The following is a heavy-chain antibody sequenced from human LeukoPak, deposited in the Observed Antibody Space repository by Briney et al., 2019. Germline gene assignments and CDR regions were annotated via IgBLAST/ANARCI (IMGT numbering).Heavy chain of an antibody. Sequence: SETLSLTCTVSGGSISSYYWSWIRQPPGKGLEWIGYIYYRGSTNYNPSLKSRVTISVDTSKNQFSLKLTSVTAADTAVYYCARHSFYYYMDVWGKGTTVTVSS. CDR3: ARHSFYYYMDV. CDR1: GGSISSYY. D-gene: IGHD2-21*01. V-gene: IGHV4-59*01. J-gene: IGHJ6*03. CDR2: IYYRGST.